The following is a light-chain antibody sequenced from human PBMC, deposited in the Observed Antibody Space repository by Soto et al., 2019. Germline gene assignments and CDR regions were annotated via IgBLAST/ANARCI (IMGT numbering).Light chain of an antibody. CDR2: DVS. CDR3: QQYNRYSWT. CDR1: QTISTW. J-gene: IGKJ1*01. Sequence: DIQMTQSPSTLSASVGDRVTIACRASQTISTWLAWYQQKPGKAPNLLIYDVSSLESGVPSRFSGSGSGTELTLTITSLQPDDFATYYCQQYNRYSWTFGQGTKVHI. V-gene: IGKV1-5*01.